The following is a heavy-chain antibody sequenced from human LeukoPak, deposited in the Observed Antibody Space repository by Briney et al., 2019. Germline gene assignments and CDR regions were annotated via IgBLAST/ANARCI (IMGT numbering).Heavy chain of an antibody. D-gene: IGHD2-2*03. CDR1: GFTFSDYA. Sequence: GGSLRLSCAASGFTFSDYAMTWVRQAPGKGLEWVSAISTGGDSTYYTDSVKGRFTISRDNSKNTMYLQMNSLRAEDSALYFCAKRRASGIGSLYYFDKWGQGTLATVSS. J-gene: IGHJ4*02. V-gene: IGHV3-23*01. CDR2: ISTGGDST. CDR3: AKRRASGIGSLYYFDK.